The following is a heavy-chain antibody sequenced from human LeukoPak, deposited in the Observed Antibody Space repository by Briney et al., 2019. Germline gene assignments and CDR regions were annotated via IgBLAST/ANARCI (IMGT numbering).Heavy chain of an antibody. D-gene: IGHD3-22*01. CDR1: GFTFSAYD. J-gene: IGHJ5*02. V-gene: IGHV3-23*01. CDR3: AKGATMMDS. CDR2: ISRSGST. Sequence: GGSPRLSRAASGFTFSAYDMQWVRQAPGKGPEWVSGISRSGSTYYRDSVKGRFTISRDNYKNTLYLQMNSLRAEDTAVYYCAKGATMMDSWGQGTLVTVSS.